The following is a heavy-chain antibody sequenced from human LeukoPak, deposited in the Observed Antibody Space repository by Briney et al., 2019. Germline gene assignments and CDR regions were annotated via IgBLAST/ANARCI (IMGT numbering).Heavy chain of an antibody. D-gene: IGHD6-13*01. Sequence: QPGGSLRLSCAASGFTFSSYEMNWVRQAPGKGLEWVSYISSSGSTIYYADSVQGRFTISRDNAKNSLYLQMNSLRAEDTAVYYCARQSGYSSSWYEEGAFDYWGQGTLVTVSS. CDR3: ARQSGYSSSWYEEGAFDY. CDR2: ISSSGSTI. CDR1: GFTFSSYE. J-gene: IGHJ4*02. V-gene: IGHV3-48*03.